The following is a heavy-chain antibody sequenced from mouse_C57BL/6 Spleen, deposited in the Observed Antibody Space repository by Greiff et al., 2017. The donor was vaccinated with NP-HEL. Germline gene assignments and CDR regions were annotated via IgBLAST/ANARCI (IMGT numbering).Heavy chain of an antibody. Sequence: QVQLQQPGAELVKPGASVKLSCKASGYTFTSYWMHWVKQRPGQGLEWIGMIHPNSGSTNYNEKFKSKATLTVDKSSSTAYMQLSSLTSEDSAVYYGTKDDNCGRFAYWGQGTLLTVSA. CDR3: TKDDNCGRFAY. J-gene: IGHJ3*01. CDR1: GYTFTSYW. CDR2: IHPNSGST. D-gene: IGHD2-1*01. V-gene: IGHV1-64*01.